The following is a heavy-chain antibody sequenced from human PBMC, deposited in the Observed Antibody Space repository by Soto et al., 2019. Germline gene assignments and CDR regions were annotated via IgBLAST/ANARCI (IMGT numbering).Heavy chain of an antibody. CDR3: ARRYGGNLDY. V-gene: IGHV4-59*08. Sequence: QVQLQESGPGLVKPSETLSLTCTVSGGSISSYYWSWIRQPPGKGLEWIGYIYYSGGTNYNPSLXSXVXIXLDSSKHHFSLKLRSVTAADTAMYYCARRYGGNLDYWGQGTLVTVSS. J-gene: IGHJ4*02. D-gene: IGHD1-26*01. CDR2: IYYSGGT. CDR1: GGSISSYY.